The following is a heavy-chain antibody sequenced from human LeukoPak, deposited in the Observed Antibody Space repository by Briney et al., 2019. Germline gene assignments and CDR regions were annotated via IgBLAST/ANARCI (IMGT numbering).Heavy chain of an antibody. CDR3: ARRWLGDPYGMDV. D-gene: IGHD3-10*01. Sequence: GGSLRLSCAASGFIFSNYAMTWVRQAPGKGLEWVSIIGGVRESFYYADSVKGRFTVSRDNSKDTLYLQINSLRDEDTAVYYCARRWLGDPYGMDVWGQGTTVSVSS. V-gene: IGHV3-23*01. CDR2: IGGVRESF. J-gene: IGHJ6*02. CDR1: GFIFSNYA.